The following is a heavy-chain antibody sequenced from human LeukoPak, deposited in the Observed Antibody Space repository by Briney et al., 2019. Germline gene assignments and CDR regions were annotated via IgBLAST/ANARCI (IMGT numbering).Heavy chain of an antibody. CDR2: LYSEGTT. Sequence: PGGSLRLSCAASGFTVSSTHMVWVRQAPGKGLEWVSVLYSEGTTYYADSVKGRFTISRDNAKNSLYLQMNSLRAEDTAVYYCARDFDDAFDIWGQGTMVTVSS. J-gene: IGHJ3*02. D-gene: IGHD3-9*01. CDR3: ARDFDDAFDI. CDR1: GFTVSSTH. V-gene: IGHV3-53*01.